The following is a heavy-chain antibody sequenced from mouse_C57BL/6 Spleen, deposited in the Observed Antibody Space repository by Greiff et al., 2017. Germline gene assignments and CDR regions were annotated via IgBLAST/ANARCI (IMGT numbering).Heavy chain of an antibody. CDR1: GFTFSDYG. V-gene: IGHV5-17*01. Sequence: EVKVVESGGGLVKPGGSLKLSCAASGFTFSDYGMHWVRQAPEKGLEWVAYISSGSSTIYYADTVKGRFTISRDNAKNTLFLQMTSLRSEDTAMYYCARSIWYNYYAMDYWGQGTSVTVSS. J-gene: IGHJ4*01. D-gene: IGHD2-1*01. CDR3: ARSIWYNYYAMDY. CDR2: ISSGSSTI.